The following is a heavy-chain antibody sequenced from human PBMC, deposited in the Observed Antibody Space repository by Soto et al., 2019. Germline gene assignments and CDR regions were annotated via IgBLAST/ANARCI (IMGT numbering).Heavy chain of an antibody. CDR3: AKDLGSGYRFDY. D-gene: IGHD3-9*01. Sequence: QVQLVQSGPEVKKPGASVKVACKASGYTFLKYGINWVRQAPGQGLEWMGGIQTDNDHASFAQKFEGRVTMTTDTSTRTVYMELRDLGSDDTAVYYCAKDLGSGYRFDYWGQGTPVTVSS. J-gene: IGHJ4*02. V-gene: IGHV1-18*01. CDR2: IQTDNDHA. CDR1: GYTFLKYG.